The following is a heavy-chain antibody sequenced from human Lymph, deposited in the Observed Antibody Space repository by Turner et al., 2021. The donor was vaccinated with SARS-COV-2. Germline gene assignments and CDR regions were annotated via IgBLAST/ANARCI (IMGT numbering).Heavy chain of an antibody. V-gene: IGHV3-30*18. Sequence: QVQLVELGGGVDQPARSLRLPCVASGFTFSTYGMHWARQAPDKGLEWVAVRSYDGSNIYYADSVKGRFTISRDNSKNTLYLQMNSLSAEDTAVYYCAKMGGLYCSGCNCYSGRLDYWGQGTLVTVSS. CDR2: RSYDGSNI. CDR1: GFTFSTYG. CDR3: AKMGGLYCSGCNCYSGRLDY. J-gene: IGHJ4*02. D-gene: IGHD2-15*01.